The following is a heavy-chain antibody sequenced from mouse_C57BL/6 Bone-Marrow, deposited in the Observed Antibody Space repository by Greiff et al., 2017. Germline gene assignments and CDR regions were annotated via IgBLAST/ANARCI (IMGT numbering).Heavy chain of an antibody. D-gene: IGHD2-2*01. J-gene: IGHJ3*01. CDR2: IFPGSGST. V-gene: IGHV1-75*01. CDR1: GYTFTDYY. CDR3: ILCLYY. Sequence: QVQLQQSGPELVKPGASVKISCKASGYTFTDYYINWVKQRPGQGLEWIGWIFPGSGSTYYNEKFKGKATITADTSSNTAYLQLSSLTSEDTAVYYCILCLYYWGQGTLVTVSA.